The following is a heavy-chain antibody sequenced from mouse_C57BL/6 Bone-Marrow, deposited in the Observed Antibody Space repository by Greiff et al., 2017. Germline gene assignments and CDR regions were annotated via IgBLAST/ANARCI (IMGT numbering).Heavy chain of an antibody. CDR1: GFTFSSYG. D-gene: IGHD2-2*01. CDR3: ARRGLWLYYYAMDY. V-gene: IGHV5-6*02. CDR2: ISSGGSYT. J-gene: IGHJ4*01. Sequence: DVKLVESGGDLVKPGGSLKLSCAASGFTFSSYGMSWVRQTPDKRLEWVATISSGGSYTYYPDSVKGRFTISRDNAKNTLYLQMSSLKSEDTAIYYCARRGLWLYYYAMDYWGQGTSVTVSS.